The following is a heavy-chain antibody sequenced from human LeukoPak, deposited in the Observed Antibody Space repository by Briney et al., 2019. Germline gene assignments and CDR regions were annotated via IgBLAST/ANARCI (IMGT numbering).Heavy chain of an antibody. D-gene: IGHD5-18*01. CDR2: IYTSGST. CDR3: ARGVDTAMANYYYYMDV. Sequence: SETLSLTCTVSGGSISSYYWSWIRQPAGKGLEWIGRIYTSGSTNYNPSLKSQVTMSVDTSKNQFSLKLSSVTAADTAVYYCARGVDTAMANYYYYMDVWGKGTTVTVSS. V-gene: IGHV4-4*07. CDR1: GGSISSYY. J-gene: IGHJ6*03.